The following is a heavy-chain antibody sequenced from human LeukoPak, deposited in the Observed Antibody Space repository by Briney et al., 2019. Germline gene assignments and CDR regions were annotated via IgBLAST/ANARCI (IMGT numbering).Heavy chain of an antibody. CDR2: ISSRSSYI. Sequence: TGGSLRLSCAASGFTFSSYSMNWFRQAPGKGLEWVSSISSRSSYIYYADSMKGRFTISRDNANNSLYLQVNSLRAEDTAVYYCARDWNTFIDYWGQGTLVTVSS. CDR1: GFTFSSYS. CDR3: ARDWNTFIDY. J-gene: IGHJ4*02. V-gene: IGHV3-21*01. D-gene: IGHD1-1*01.